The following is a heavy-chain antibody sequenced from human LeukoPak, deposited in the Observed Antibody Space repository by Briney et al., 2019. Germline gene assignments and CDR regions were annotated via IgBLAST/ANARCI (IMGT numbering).Heavy chain of an antibody. V-gene: IGHV3-33*01. D-gene: IGHD5-12*01. J-gene: IGHJ4*02. Sequence: GRSLRLSCAASGFTFSSYGMLWVRQTPGKGLEWVAVIWYDGSNKYYADSVKGRFTISRDNSKNTLYLQMNRLRAEDTAVYYCARDLSGYGDYWGQGTLVTVSS. CDR3: ARDLSGYGDY. CDR1: GFTFSSYG. CDR2: IWYDGSNK.